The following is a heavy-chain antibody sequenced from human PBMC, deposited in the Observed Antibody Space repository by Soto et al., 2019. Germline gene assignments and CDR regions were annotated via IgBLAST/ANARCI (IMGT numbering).Heavy chain of an antibody. Sequence: EVQLVESGGGLVKPGGSLRLSCAASGFTFSDYSMNWVRQVPGKGLEWVSSISTSSTYIHYADSVKGRFTISRDNAKNSLYLQKNSLRAEDTAVYYAATPRHYFDSSGYYPADYYYGMDVWGQGTTVTVSS. CDR1: GFTFSDYS. J-gene: IGHJ6*02. V-gene: IGHV3-21*01. CDR3: ATPRHYFDSSGYYPADYYYGMDV. CDR2: ISTSSTYI. D-gene: IGHD3-22*01.